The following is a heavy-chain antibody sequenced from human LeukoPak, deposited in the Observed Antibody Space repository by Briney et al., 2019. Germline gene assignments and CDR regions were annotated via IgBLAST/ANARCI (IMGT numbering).Heavy chain of an antibody. D-gene: IGHD3-9*01. Sequence: GGSLRLSCAASGFTFSSYSMNWVRQAPGKGLEWVSYISSSSSTIYYADSVKGRFTISRDNAKNSLYLQMISLRDEDTAVYYCARVRRDDILTGYYLYYFDYWGQGTLVTVSS. CDR1: GFTFSSYS. V-gene: IGHV3-48*02. J-gene: IGHJ4*02. CDR2: ISSSSSTI. CDR3: ARVRRDDILTGYYLYYFDY.